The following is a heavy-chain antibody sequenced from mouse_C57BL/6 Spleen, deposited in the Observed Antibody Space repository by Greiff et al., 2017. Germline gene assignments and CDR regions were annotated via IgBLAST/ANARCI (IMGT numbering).Heavy chain of an antibody. Sequence: VKLQQSGPELVKPGASVKISCKASGYAFSSSWMNWVKQRPGTGLEWIGRIYPGDGDTNYNGKFKGKATLTADKSSSTAYMQRSSLTSEDSAFYFCARSGLGRYFDYWGQGTTLTVSS. CDR1: GYAFSSSW. CDR2: IYPGDGDT. CDR3: ARSGLGRYFDY. J-gene: IGHJ2*01. D-gene: IGHD4-1*01. V-gene: IGHV1-82*01.